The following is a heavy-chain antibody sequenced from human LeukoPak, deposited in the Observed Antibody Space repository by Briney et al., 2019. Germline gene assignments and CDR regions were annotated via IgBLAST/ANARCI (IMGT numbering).Heavy chain of an antibody. D-gene: IGHD2-2*01. Sequence: GGSLRLSCAASGFTFSSYSMNWVRQAPGKGLEWVSYISSSSSTIYYADSVKGRFTISRDNDKNSLYLQMNSLRAEDTAVYYCARAIVVVPAAPVDYWGQGTLVTVSS. CDR1: GFTFSSYS. CDR3: ARAIVVVPAAPVDY. V-gene: IGHV3-48*04. CDR2: ISSSSSTI. J-gene: IGHJ4*02.